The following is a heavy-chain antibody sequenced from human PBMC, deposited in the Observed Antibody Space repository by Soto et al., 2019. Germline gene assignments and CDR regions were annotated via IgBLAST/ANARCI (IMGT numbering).Heavy chain of an antibody. CDR1: GYSISSLYY. CDR2: IYHSGST. CDR3: ARDSLARRWWCGS. V-gene: IGHV4-38-2*02. Sequence: SETLSLTCAVSGYSISSLYYCGWNRQPPGKGLEWIGSIYHSGSTYYNPSLKSRVTISVDTSKNQFSLKLTPVTAADTAVYYCARDSLARRWWCGSWDQGTRVAVSS. D-gene: IGHD1-1*01. J-gene: IGHJ5*01.